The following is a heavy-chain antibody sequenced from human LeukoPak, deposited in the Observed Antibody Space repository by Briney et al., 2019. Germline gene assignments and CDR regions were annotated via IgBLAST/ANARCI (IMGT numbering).Heavy chain of an antibody. J-gene: IGHJ4*02. CDR1: AFTFNTFW. CDR2: ISGSGGST. CDR3: AEPEGGYYDIRPD. V-gene: IGHV3-23*01. Sequence: GGSLRLSCAASAFTFNTFWMHWVRQAPGKGLEWVSAISGSGGSTYYADSVKGRFTISRDNSKNTLYLQMNSLRAEDTAVYYCAEPEGGYYDIRPDWGQGTLVTVSS. D-gene: IGHD3-22*01.